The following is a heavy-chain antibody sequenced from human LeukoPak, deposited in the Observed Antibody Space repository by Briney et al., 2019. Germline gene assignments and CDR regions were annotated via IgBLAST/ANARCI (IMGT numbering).Heavy chain of an antibody. CDR3: ARDTYDSSGYYAHLDY. J-gene: IGHJ4*02. CDR1: GFTFRDFA. D-gene: IGHD3-22*01. CDR2: IKQDGSEK. V-gene: IGHV3-7*01. Sequence: GGSLRLSCAASGFTFRDFAMSWVRQAPGKGLEWVANIKQDGSEKYYVDSVKGRFTISRDNAKNSLYLQMSSLRAEDTAVYYCARDTYDSSGYYAHLDYWGQGTLVTVSS.